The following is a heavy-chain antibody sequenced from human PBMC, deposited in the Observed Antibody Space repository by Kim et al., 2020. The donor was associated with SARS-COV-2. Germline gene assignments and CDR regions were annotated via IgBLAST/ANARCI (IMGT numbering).Heavy chain of an antibody. CDR3: ARDLYYYDSSGYYFDY. Sequence: GGSLRLSCAASGFTFSSYAMHWVRQAPGKGLEWVAVISYDGSNKYYADSVKGRFTISRDNSKNTLYLQMNSLRAEDTAVYYCARDLYYYDSSGYYFDYWGQRTMVTVSS. J-gene: IGHJ4*02. CDR1: GFTFSSYA. V-gene: IGHV3-30*04. D-gene: IGHD3-22*01. CDR2: ISYDGSNK.